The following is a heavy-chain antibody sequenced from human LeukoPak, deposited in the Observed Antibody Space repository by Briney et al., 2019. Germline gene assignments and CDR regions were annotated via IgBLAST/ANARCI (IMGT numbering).Heavy chain of an antibody. J-gene: IGHJ4*02. V-gene: IGHV1-18*01. CDR1: GYTFTSYG. Sequence: GASVKVSCKASGYTFTSYGISWVRQAPGQGLEWMGWISAYNGNTNYAQKLQGRVTTSTDTSTSTAYMELRSLRSDDTAVYYCARDRVGATTSDYWGQGTLVTVSS. D-gene: IGHD1-26*01. CDR2: ISAYNGNT. CDR3: ARDRVGATTSDY.